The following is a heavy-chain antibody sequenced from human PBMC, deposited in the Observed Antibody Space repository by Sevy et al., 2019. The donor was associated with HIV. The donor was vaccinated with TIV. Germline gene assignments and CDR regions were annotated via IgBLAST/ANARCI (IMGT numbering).Heavy chain of an antibody. Sequence: SETLSLTCTVSGDSISNKYWSWIRQPPGKGLEWIGYFPHSGTTNYNPSLKRGITISEDTSKNQFPLKLTSVTAADTAVYYCARTLMFPIRNFRNIQFDYWGQGILVTVSS. CDR1: GDSISNKY. J-gene: IGHJ4*02. D-gene: IGHD2-2*02. CDR2: FPHSGTT. V-gene: IGHV4-59*01. CDR3: ARTLMFPIRNFRNIQFDY.